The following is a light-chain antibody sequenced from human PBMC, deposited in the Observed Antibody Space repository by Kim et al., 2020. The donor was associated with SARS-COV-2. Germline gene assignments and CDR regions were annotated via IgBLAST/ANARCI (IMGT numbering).Light chain of an antibody. V-gene: IGLV2-14*01. CDR2: EVT. J-gene: IGLJ1*01. CDR3: CSFTSSTTLV. CDR1: SSDVGGYNY. Sequence: QSALTQPASVSGSPGQSITISCTGSSSDVGGYNYVSWYQQHPGKVPKLLIYEVTSRPSGVSNRFSGSRSGNTASLIISGLQAEDEADYYCCSFTSSTTLVFGPGTKVTVL.